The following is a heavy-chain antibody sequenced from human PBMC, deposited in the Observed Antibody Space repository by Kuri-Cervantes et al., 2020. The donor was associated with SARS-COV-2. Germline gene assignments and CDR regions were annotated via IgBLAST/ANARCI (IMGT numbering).Heavy chain of an antibody. J-gene: IGHJ6*02. D-gene: IGHD1-26*01. V-gene: IGHV1-58*01. CDR1: GFTFTSSA. CDR3: AASLLYRICYYYGMDV. CDR2: IVVGSGNT. Sequence: SVKVSCKASGFTFTSSAVQWVRQARGQRLEWIGWIVVGSGNTNYAQKFQERVTITRDMSTSTAYMELSSLRSEDTAVYYCAASLLYRICYYYGMDVWGQGTTVTVSS.